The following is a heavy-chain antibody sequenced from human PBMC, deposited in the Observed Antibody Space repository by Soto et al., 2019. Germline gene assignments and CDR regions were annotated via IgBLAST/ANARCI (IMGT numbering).Heavy chain of an antibody. Sequence: QVQLVESGGGVVQSGRSLRLSCAASGFMFRSYAMHWVRQAPGKGLEWVAGLWYDGSTKYYGDSVKGRYSISRDNSKNMLDLQMNSLRAEDTAVYYCARVASSSSWHIPHFDQWGQGTLVTVSS. V-gene: IGHV3-33*01. D-gene: IGHD6-13*01. CDR2: LWYDGSTK. CDR1: GFMFRSYA. CDR3: ARVASSSSWHIPHFDQ. J-gene: IGHJ4*02.